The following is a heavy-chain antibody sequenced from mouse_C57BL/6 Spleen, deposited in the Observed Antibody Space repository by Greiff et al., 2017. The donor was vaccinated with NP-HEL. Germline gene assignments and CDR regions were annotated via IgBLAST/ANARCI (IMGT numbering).Heavy chain of an antibody. Sequence: QVQLKESGAELVRPGASVKLSCKASGYTFTDYEMHWVKQTPVHGLEWIGAIYPETGGTAYNQKFKGKAILTADKSSSTAYMELRSLTSEDSADYYCTRDGCYPYWYFDVWGTGTTVTVSS. J-gene: IGHJ1*03. CDR2: IYPETGGT. D-gene: IGHD2-3*01. V-gene: IGHV1-15*01. CDR3: TRDGCYPYWYFDV. CDR1: GYTFTDYE.